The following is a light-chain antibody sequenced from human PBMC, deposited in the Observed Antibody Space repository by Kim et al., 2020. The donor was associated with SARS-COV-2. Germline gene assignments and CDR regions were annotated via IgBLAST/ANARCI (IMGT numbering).Light chain of an antibody. V-gene: IGKV3-20*01. CDR1: ESISSSY. J-gene: IGKJ4*01. CDR3: QQFGGSPPIS. CDR2: GAS. Sequence: ETVLTQSPGTLSLSPGERATLSCRASESISSSYLAWYQQSLGQAPRLLIYGASNRATGIPDRFSGSGSGTDFTLTISRLEPEDFAVYYCQQFGGSPPISFGGGTKVDIK.